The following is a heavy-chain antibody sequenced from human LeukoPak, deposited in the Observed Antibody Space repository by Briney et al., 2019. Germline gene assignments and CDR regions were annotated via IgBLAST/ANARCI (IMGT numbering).Heavy chain of an antibody. CDR3: ITSGVRGETNY. CDR1: GYTLTELS. D-gene: IGHD3-10*01. CDR2: IDPEDGKT. J-gene: IGHJ4*02. Sequence: ASVKVSCKVSGYTLTELSMHWVRQAPGKGREWMGGIDPEDGKTIYAQKFQGRVTMTEDTSTDTAYMELSSLRSEDTAVYYCITSGVRGETNYWGQGTLVTVSS. V-gene: IGHV1-24*01.